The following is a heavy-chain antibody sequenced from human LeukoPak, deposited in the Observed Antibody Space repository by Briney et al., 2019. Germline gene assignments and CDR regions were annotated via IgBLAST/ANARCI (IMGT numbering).Heavy chain of an antibody. CDR1: GFTFSSYG. V-gene: IGHV3-30*18. J-gene: IGHJ4*02. CDR3: AKDGGSSSFDY. D-gene: IGHD6-6*01. Sequence: GKSLRLSCAASGFTFSSYGMHWVRQAPGKGLEWVAVISYDGGNKYYADSVKGRFTISRDNSKNALYLQMNSLRAEDTAVYYCAKDGGSSSFDYWGQGTLVTVSS. CDR2: ISYDGGNK.